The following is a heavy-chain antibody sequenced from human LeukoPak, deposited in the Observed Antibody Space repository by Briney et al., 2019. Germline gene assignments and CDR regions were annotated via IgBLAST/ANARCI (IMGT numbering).Heavy chain of an antibody. CDR3: ARDLYCGGDCYPSKADY. J-gene: IGHJ4*02. Sequence: GGTLRLSCAASGFTFSTYGMSWVRQAPGKGLEWVSYISSSSSTIYYADSVKGRFTISRDNAKNSLYLQMNSLRAEDTAVYYCARDLYCGGDCYPSKADYWGQGTLVTVSS. CDR2: ISSSSSTI. V-gene: IGHV3-48*01. D-gene: IGHD2-21*02. CDR1: GFTFSTYG.